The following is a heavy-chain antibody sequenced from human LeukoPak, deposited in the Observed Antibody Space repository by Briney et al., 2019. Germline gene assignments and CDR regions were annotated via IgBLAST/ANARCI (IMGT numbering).Heavy chain of an antibody. D-gene: IGHD3-10*01. CDR1: GFTVISNC. Sequence: GGSLRLSCAASGFTVISNCMSWVRQAPGKGLEWVSVFYSGGSTYYADSVKGRFTISRDNSKNTLYLQMNSLRAEDTAVYYCARQLWFGELLIDYWGQGTLVTVSS. CDR3: ARQLWFGELLIDY. V-gene: IGHV3-66*04. J-gene: IGHJ4*02. CDR2: FYSGGST.